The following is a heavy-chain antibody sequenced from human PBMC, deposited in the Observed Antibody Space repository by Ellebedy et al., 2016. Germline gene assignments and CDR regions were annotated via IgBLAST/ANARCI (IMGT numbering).Heavy chain of an antibody. CDR2: INNNNNP. D-gene: IGHD3-22*01. CDR1: GFSSSRYA. Sequence: GGSLRLSCAASGFSSSRYAMSWVRQAPGQGLEWVASINNNNNPYYGDSVRGRFTISRDNAKNTLYLQMNSLGAEDTAVYFCAREDESSGFSNDAFDIWGQGTMVTVS. V-gene: IGHV3-23*05. CDR3: AREDESSGFSNDAFDI. J-gene: IGHJ3*02.